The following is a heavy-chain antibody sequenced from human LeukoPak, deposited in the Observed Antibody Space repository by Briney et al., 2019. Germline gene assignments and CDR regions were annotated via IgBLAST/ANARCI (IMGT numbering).Heavy chain of an antibody. CDR2: INAGNGKA. Sequence: ASVKVSCKASGYIFTNYAIHWVRQAPGQRLEWMGWINAGNGKANYSQKFRGRVTLTRDTSASTAYMELRSLRSDDTAVYYCARVRGPYYDFWSGYYWFDPWGQGTLVTVSS. D-gene: IGHD3-3*01. V-gene: IGHV1-3*01. J-gene: IGHJ5*02. CDR3: ARVRGPYYDFWSGYYWFDP. CDR1: GYIFTNYA.